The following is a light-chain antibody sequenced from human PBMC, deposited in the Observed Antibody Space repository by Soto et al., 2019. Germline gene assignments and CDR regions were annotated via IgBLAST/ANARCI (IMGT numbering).Light chain of an antibody. CDR1: QSSSSW. CDR3: PQYNSYAT. J-gene: IGKJ3*01. Sequence: DIQMTQSPSTLSASVGDRVTITCRASQSSSSWLAWYQQKPGKAPKLLIYKASSLESGVPSRFSGSGSGTEFTLTISSLQHDAFETYYYPQYNSYATCGPGTKVDIK. CDR2: KAS. V-gene: IGKV1-5*03.